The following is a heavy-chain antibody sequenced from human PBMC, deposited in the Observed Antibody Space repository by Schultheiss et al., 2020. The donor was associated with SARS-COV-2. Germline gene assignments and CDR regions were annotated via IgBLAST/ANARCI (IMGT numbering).Heavy chain of an antibody. D-gene: IGHD1-26*01. Sequence: GGSLRLSCAASGFTFSSYGMHWVRQAPGKGLEWVAVIWYDGSNKYYADSVKGRFTISRDNSKNTLYLQMNSLRAEDTAVYYCARAGSGSYYDYYYYGMDVWGQGTTVTVSS. CDR2: IWYDGSNK. J-gene: IGHJ6*02. V-gene: IGHV3-33*01. CDR3: ARAGSGSYYDYYYYGMDV. CDR1: GFTFSSYG.